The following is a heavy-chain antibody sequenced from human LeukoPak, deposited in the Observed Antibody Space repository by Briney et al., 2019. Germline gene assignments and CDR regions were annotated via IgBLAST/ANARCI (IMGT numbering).Heavy chain of an antibody. V-gene: IGHV3-9*01. D-gene: IGHD2-2*01. Sequence: PGGSLRLSCAASGFTFDDYAMHWVRQAPGKGLEWVSGISWNSGSIGYADSVKGRFTISRDNAKNSLYLQMNSLRAEDTALYYCAKMLGLGAGSDAFDVWGQGTMVTVSS. CDR3: AKMLGLGAGSDAFDV. CDR2: ISWNSGSI. CDR1: GFTFDDYA. J-gene: IGHJ3*01.